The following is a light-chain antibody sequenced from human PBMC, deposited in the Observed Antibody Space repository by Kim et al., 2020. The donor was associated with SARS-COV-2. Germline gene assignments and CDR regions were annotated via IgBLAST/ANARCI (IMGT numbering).Light chain of an antibody. CDR1: YNY. CDR2: DVN. CDR3: CSYAGSYTLL. J-gene: IGLJ2*01. V-gene: IGLV2-11*03. Sequence: YNYVSWYQQHPGKAPKLMIYDVNRRPSGVPDRFSGSKSGNTASLTISGLQAEDEADYYCCSYAGSYTLLFGGGTQLTVL.